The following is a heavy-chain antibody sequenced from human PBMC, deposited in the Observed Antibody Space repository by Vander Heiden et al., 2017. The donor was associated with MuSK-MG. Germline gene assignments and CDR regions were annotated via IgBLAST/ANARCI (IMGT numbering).Heavy chain of an antibody. CDR1: GFSVSTSGMC. J-gene: IGHJ3*02. D-gene: IGHD1-26*01. V-gene: IGHV2-70*15. CDR2: SDWDDDK. CDR3: ARYNTGIYVNAFDI. Sequence: QVTLRESGPALVKPTQTLTLTCTFSGFSVSTSGMCVSWIRQPPGKALEWLARSDWDDDKYYSTSLKTRLTISKDTSKNQVVLTMTNMDPVDTATYYCARYNTGIYVNAFDIWGQGTVVTVSS.